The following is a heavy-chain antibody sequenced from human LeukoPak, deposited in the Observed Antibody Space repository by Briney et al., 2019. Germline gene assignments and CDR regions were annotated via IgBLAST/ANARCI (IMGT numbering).Heavy chain of an antibody. CDR2: INPRGGST. Sequence: ASVTVSYTPSGYTFTIYYIHWVRQAPGQGLEWMGIINPRGGSTSYAQKFQGRVTMTRDTSTTTVYMELSSLRSEDTAVYYCARGRPGIGPPGTWKYFDYWGQGTLVTVSS. J-gene: IGHJ4*02. V-gene: IGHV1-46*01. CDR3: ARGRPGIGPPGTWKYFDY. D-gene: IGHD6-13*01. CDR1: GYTFTIYY.